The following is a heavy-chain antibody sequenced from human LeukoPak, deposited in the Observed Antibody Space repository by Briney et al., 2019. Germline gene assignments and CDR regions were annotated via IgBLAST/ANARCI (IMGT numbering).Heavy chain of an antibody. J-gene: IGHJ4*02. CDR3: ARDKFGELLYADY. CDR2: IYSGGST. V-gene: IGHV3-66*01. D-gene: IGHD3-10*01. Sequence: PGGSLRLSCAASGFTVSSNYMSWVRQAPGKGLEWVSVIYSGGSTYYADSVKGRFTISRDNSKNTLYLQMNSLRAEDTAVYYCARDKFGELLYADYWGQGTLVTVSS. CDR1: GFTVSSNY.